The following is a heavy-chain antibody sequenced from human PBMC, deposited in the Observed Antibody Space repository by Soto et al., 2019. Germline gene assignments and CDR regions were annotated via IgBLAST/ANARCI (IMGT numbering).Heavy chain of an antibody. D-gene: IGHD5-18*01. CDR1: GFTFSSYA. Sequence: GGSLRLSCAASGFTFSSYAMSWVRQAPGKGLEWVSAISGSGGSTYYADSVKGRFTISRDNSKNTLDLQMNSLRAEDTAVYYCAKATGIQLWTVYYYYGMDVWGQGTTVTVSS. CDR2: ISGSGGST. J-gene: IGHJ6*02. V-gene: IGHV3-23*01. CDR3: AKATGIQLWTVYYYYGMDV.